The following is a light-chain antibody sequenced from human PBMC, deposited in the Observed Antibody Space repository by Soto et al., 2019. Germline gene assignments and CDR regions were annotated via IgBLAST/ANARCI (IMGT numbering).Light chain of an antibody. CDR3: ASYRSTSTLGV. V-gene: IGLV2-14*03. CDR2: DVS. CDR1: GSD. J-gene: IGLJ3*02. Sequence: QSALTQPGSVSGSPGQSITISCTGAGSDVSWYQHHPGKAPKLIIFDVSNRPSGISDRFSGSKSGNTASLTISGLRAEDEAAYYCASYRSTSTLGVFGGGTKLTVL.